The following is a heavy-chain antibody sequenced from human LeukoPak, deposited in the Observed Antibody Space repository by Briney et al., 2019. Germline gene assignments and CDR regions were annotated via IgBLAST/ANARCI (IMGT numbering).Heavy chain of an antibody. Sequence: PSETLSLTCAVYGGSFSGYYWSWIRQPPGKELEWIGEINHSGSTNYNPSLKSRVTISVDTSKNQFSLKLSSVTAADTAVYYCARGNGGSYSAFDIWGQGTMVTVSS. CDR2: INHSGST. V-gene: IGHV4-34*01. D-gene: IGHD1-26*01. J-gene: IGHJ3*02. CDR1: GGSFSGYY. CDR3: ARGNGGSYSAFDI.